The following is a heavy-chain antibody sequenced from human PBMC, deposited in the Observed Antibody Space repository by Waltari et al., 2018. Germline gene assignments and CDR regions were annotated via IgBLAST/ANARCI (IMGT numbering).Heavy chain of an antibody. D-gene: IGHD6-13*01. CDR2: IYHSGST. CDR3: ARRAAIAATGPTYYMDV. V-gene: IGHV4-38-2*01. Sequence: QVQLQESGPGPVKPSETLSLTCAVSGYSISSGYYWGWIRQPPGKGLEWIGSIYHSGSTYYNPSLKSRVTISVDTSKNQFSLKLSSVTAADTAVYYCARRAAIAATGPTYYMDVWGKGTTVTVSS. CDR1: GYSISSGYY. J-gene: IGHJ6*03.